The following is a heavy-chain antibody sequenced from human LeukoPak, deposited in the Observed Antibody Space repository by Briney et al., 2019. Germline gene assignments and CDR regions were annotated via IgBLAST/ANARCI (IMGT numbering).Heavy chain of an antibody. D-gene: IGHD5-12*01. CDR3: ARAYGGYAPRPCDY. Sequence: GRSLRLSCAASGFTFSSYAMHWVRQAPGKGLEWVAVISYDGGNKYYVDSVKGRFTISRDNSKNTLYLQMNSLRAEDTAVYYCARAYGGYAPRPCDYWGQGTLVTVSS. CDR2: ISYDGGNK. CDR1: GFTFSSYA. J-gene: IGHJ4*02. V-gene: IGHV3-30*04.